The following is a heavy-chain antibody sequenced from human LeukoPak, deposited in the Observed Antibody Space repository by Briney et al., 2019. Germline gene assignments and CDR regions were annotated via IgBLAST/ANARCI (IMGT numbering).Heavy chain of an antibody. V-gene: IGHV3-23*01. CDR1: GFTLSSYT. Sequence: GGSLRLSCAASGFTLSSYTMSWVRQAPGKGLEWVSTINTGGGTYYAASVKGRFTLSRENSRNTLYLQMNSLRAKDTAVYYCARDLHEYYFDYWGQGTLVTVSS. CDR3: ARDLHEYYFDY. CDR2: INTGGGT. J-gene: IGHJ4*02.